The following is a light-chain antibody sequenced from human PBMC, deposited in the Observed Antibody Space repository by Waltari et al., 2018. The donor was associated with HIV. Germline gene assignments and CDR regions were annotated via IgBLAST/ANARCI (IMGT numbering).Light chain of an antibody. CDR2: TAT. Sequence: DIQMTQSPSSLSASIGDSVTITCRASQNISHYLNWYQQKPGKAPTALISTATTLQSGGPLRFRGSGSGTDFTLTITNLRPDDFATYFCQQSYSLPTFCPGTTVDIK. CDR1: QNISHY. CDR3: QQSYSLPT. V-gene: IGKV1-39*01. J-gene: IGKJ3*01.